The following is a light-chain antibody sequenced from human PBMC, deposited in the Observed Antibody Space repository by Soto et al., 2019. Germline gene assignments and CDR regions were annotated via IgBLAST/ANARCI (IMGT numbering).Light chain of an antibody. CDR3: QQYNGYRWT. CDR2: KAS. V-gene: IGKV1-5*03. Sequence: DIQMTQSPSTLSGSVGDRVTITCLAIQTISSWLAWYQQKPGKAPKLLIYKASTLQSGVPSRFRGSGSGTEFTLTVSSLQPDDSETYYCQQYNGYRWTFGQGTKVDIK. CDR1: QTISSW. J-gene: IGKJ1*01.